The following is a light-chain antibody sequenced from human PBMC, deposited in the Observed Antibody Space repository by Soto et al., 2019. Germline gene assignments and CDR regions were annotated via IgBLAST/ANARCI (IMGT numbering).Light chain of an antibody. CDR1: XXXXXSYNR. CDR2: EVT. Sequence: QSALTQPASVSGSPGQSITISXTXXXXXXXSYNRVSWYQQHPGKTPKLIIYEVTDRPSGVSNRFSGSKSGNTASLTIPGLQAEDEAEYYCSSYTNINTRACVFGTGTKLTVL. V-gene: IGLV2-14*01. J-gene: IGLJ1*01. CDR3: SSYTNINTRACV.